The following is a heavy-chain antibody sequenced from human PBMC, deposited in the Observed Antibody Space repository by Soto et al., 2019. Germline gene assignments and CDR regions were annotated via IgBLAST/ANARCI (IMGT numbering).Heavy chain of an antibody. CDR1: GGTFSSYT. J-gene: IGHJ6*03. V-gene: IGHV1-69*04. CDR2: IIPILGIA. CDR3: ARDSHYYGSGSYYNGPDYYYYMDV. D-gene: IGHD3-10*01. Sequence: SVKVSCKASGGTFSSYTISWVRQAPGQGLEWMGRIIPILGIANYAQKFQGRVKITADKSTSTAYMELSSLRSEDTAVYYFARDSHYYGSGSYYNGPDYYYYMDVWGKGTTVTVSS.